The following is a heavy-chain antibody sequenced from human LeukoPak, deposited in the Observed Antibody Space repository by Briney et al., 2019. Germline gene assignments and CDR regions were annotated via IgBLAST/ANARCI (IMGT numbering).Heavy chain of an antibody. D-gene: IGHD5-18*01. CDR2: INHSGST. V-gene: IGHV4-34*01. J-gene: IGHJ6*03. Sequence: ASETLSLTCAVYGGSFSGYYWSWIRQPPGKGLEWIGEINHSGSTNYNPSLKSRVTISVDTSKNQFSLKLGSVTAADTAVYYCARHGVDTAMVTPTYYYYYYMDVWGKGTTVTISS. CDR3: ARHGVDTAMVTPTYYYYYYMDV. CDR1: GGSFSGYY.